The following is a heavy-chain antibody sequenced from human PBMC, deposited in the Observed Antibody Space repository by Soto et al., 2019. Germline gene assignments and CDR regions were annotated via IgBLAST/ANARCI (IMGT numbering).Heavy chain of an antibody. D-gene: IGHD2-21*01. CDR3: AKDFGDPYAFDI. CDR1: GVTFITYA. CDR2: IRGSNGRI. J-gene: IGHJ3*02. Sequence: PGGSLRLSCAASGVTFITYAMSWVRQAPGKGLEWISNIRGSNGRIDYADSVKGRFTISRDNSKNTLYLEMNSLRAEDTAVYYCAKDFGDPYAFDIWGQGAMVTV. V-gene: IGHV3-23*01.